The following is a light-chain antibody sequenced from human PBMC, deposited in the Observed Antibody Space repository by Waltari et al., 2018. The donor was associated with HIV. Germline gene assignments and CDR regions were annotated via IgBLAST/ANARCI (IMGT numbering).Light chain of an antibody. V-gene: IGLV1-47*02. J-gene: IGLJ2*01. CDR2: CNN. CDR1: RLTHGSNY. Sequence: QSVLTQPPPASGTPGQRVTLSCSGSRLTHGSNYVYSYQQLPGTAPKLLSYCNNQRPSGVPDRFSGSKSGTSASLAISGLRSEDEANYYCAAWGDSLSNVVFGGGTKLTVL. CDR3: AAWGDSLSNVV.